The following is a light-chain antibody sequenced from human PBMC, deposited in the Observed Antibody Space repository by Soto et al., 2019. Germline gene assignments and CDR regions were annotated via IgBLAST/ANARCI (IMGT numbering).Light chain of an antibody. J-gene: IGKJ5*01. V-gene: IGKV3-11*01. CDR2: DAY. CDR1: KSFRGL. Sequence: EVVLTQSPVTLSLSPWERATLSCRASKSFRGLLAWYQQKPGQAPRLFIYDAYNRATGIPPRFSGSGSGTDFTLTISSLEPKDSAVYYCQQRHMWPITFGQGTRLEIK. CDR3: QQRHMWPIT.